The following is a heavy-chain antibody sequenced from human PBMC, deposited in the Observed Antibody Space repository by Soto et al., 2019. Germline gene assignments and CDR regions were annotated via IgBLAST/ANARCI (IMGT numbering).Heavy chain of an antibody. V-gene: IGHV3-9*01. CDR2: ISWNSGSI. D-gene: IGHD3-10*01. J-gene: IGHJ4*02. CDR3: AKGSHTGNSKLADFDY. Sequence: GGSLRLSCAASGFTFDDYAMHWVRQAPGKGLEWVSGISWNSGSIGYADSVKGRFTISRDNAKNSLYLQMNSLRAEDTALYYCAKGSHTGNSKLADFDYWGQGTLVTVSS. CDR1: GFTFDDYA.